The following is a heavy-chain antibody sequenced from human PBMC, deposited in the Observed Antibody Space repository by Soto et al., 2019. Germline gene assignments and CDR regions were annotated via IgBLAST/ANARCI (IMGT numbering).Heavy chain of an antibody. D-gene: IGHD2-15*01. V-gene: IGHV3-33*01. CDR3: ARDWVVAARSGDYYYYGMDV. CDR1: GFTFSSYG. Sequence: LRLSCAASGFTFSSYGMHWVRQAPGKGLEWVAVIWYDGSNKYYADSVKGRFTISRDNSKNTLYLQMNSLRAEDTAVYYCARDWVVAARSGDYYYYGMDVWGQGTTVTVSS. J-gene: IGHJ6*02. CDR2: IWYDGSNK.